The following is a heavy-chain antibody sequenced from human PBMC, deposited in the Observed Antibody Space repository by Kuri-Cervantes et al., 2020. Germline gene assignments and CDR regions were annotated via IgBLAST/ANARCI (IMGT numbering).Heavy chain of an antibody. Sequence: GESLKISCAASGFTFSDYYMSWIRQAPGKGLGWVSYISSSGSTIYYADSVKGRFTISRDNAKNSLYLQMNSLRAEDTAVYYCARDSLYITMAQGATAGRINWFDPWGQGTLVTVSS. D-gene: IGHD3-10*01. V-gene: IGHV3-11*01. J-gene: IGHJ5*02. CDR1: GFTFSDYY. CDR2: ISSSGSTI. CDR3: ARDSLYITMAQGATAGRINWFDP.